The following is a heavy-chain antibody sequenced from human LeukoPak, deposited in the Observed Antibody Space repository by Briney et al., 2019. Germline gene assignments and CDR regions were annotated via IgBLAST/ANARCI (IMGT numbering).Heavy chain of an antibody. J-gene: IGHJ4*02. CDR2: ISSSGSAI. D-gene: IGHD2-15*01. V-gene: IGHV3-48*01. Sequence: GGPLRLSGEPSGFPLSSYRITWVRQAPGKGLKWVSYISSSGSAIYYVDSVKGRFTVSRDNAKNSLFLQMNSPRAEDTAVYYCVRVKGSYFDYWGQGALVTVSS. CDR3: VRVKGSYFDY. CDR1: GFPLSSYR.